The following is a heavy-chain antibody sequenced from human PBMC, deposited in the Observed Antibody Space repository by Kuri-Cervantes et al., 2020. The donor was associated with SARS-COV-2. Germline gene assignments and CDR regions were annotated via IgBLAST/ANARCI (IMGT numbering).Heavy chain of an antibody. V-gene: IGHV3-9*01. J-gene: IGHJ5*02. CDR1: GFTFDDYA. CDR3: AKDAGSGHFWSGYSGGNWFDP. Sequence: SLKISCAASGFTFDDYAMHWVRQAPGKGLEWVSGISWNSGSIGYADSVKGRFTISRDNSKNTLYLQMNSLRAEDTAVYYCAKDAGSGHFWSGYSGGNWFDPWGQGTLVTVSS. CDR2: ISWNSGSI. D-gene: IGHD3-3*02.